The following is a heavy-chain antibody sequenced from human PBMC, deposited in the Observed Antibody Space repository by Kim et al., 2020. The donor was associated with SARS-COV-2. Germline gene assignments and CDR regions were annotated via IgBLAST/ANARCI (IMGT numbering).Heavy chain of an antibody. V-gene: IGHV5-51*01. J-gene: IGHJ6*02. D-gene: IGHD5-18*01. CDR3: ARSYSYGILYGMDV. Sequence: SPSFQGQVTISADKSISTAYLQWSSLKASDTAMYYCARSYSYGILYGMDVWGQGTTVTVSS.